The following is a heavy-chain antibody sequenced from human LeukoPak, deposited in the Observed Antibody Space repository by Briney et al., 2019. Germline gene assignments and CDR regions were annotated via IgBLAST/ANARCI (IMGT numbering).Heavy chain of an antibody. CDR2: IWYDGSNK. CDR1: GFTFSSYA. V-gene: IGHV3-33*06. Sequence: GGSLRLSCAASGFTFSSYAMHWVRQAPGKGLEWVAVIWYDGSNKYYADSVKGRFTISRDSSKNTLYLQMNSLRAEDTAVYYCVKGGGNVRRYFEYWGQGTLVTVSS. D-gene: IGHD4-23*01. J-gene: IGHJ4*02. CDR3: VKGGGNVRRYFEY.